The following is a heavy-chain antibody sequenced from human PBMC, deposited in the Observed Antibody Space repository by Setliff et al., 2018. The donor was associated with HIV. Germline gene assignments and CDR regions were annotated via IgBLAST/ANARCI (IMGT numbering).Heavy chain of an antibody. CDR1: GGSISSGSYY. V-gene: IGHV4-61*02. J-gene: IGHJ4*02. Sequence: SETLSLTCNVSGGSISSGSYYWNWIRQPAGKGLEWIGRIYASGNTNYNPSLKGRVTISIDTSKNQFSLRLTSVTAADTAVYYCARLRLTMIMGVDYFDHWGQGTLVTVSS. D-gene: IGHD3-22*01. CDR2: IYASGNT. CDR3: ARLRLTMIMGVDYFDH.